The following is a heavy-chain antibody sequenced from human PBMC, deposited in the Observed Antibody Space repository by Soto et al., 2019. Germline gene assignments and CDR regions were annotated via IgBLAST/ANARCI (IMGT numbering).Heavy chain of an antibody. V-gene: IGHV1-2*02. CDR2: INPNSGGT. D-gene: IGHD2-2*03. CDR3: ARDPXGYCSSTSCRGAYYFDY. J-gene: IGHJ4*02. Sequence: GASVKVSCKASGYTFTGYYMHWVRQAPGQGLEWMGWINPNSGGTNYAQKFQGRVTMTRDTSISTAYMELSRLRSDDTAVYYCARDPXGYCSSTSCRGAYYFDYWGQGTLVTVSS. CDR1: GYTFTGYY.